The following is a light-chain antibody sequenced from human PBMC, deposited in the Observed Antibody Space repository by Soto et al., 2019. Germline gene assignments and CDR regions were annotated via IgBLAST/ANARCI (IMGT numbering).Light chain of an antibody. J-gene: IGKJ5*01. CDR3: QQRSSWPIT. CDR1: QSVSSY. V-gene: IGKV3-11*01. Sequence: ELALSQSPATLSLSPGGRATLSCRASQSVSSYLAWHQQRPGQAPRLPIDDASNRATGIPARGSGRGAGTDCTLTISSLEPEDFAVYYGQQRSSWPITFGQGTRLEIK. CDR2: DAS.